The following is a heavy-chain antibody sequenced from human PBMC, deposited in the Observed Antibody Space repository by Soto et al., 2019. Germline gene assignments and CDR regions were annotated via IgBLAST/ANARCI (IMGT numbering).Heavy chain of an antibody. CDR3: ARDFGGGWYYFDL. D-gene: IGHD6-19*01. CDR2: VYYFGDT. V-gene: IGHV4-59*01. Sequence: SETLSLTCTVSGGSISHFYWSWIRQPPGKGLEWLGYVYYFGDTTYNPSLKSRVTISVDTSKNQFSLKLSSVTTADTAVYYCARDFGGGWYYFDLWGQGTLVTVSS. J-gene: IGHJ4*02. CDR1: GGSISHFY.